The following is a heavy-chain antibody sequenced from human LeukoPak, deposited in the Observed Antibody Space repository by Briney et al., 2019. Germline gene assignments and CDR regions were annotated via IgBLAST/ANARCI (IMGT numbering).Heavy chain of an antibody. D-gene: IGHD6-13*01. Sequence: ASVKVSCKASGYTFTGYYMHWVRQAPGQGLEWMGWINPNSGGTNYAQKFQGRVTMTRDTSISPAYMELSRLRSDDTAVYYCARESVIIAAAGKGFDYWGQGTLVTVSS. CDR1: GYTFTGYY. V-gene: IGHV1-2*02. CDR2: INPNSGGT. CDR3: ARESVIIAAAGKGFDY. J-gene: IGHJ4*02.